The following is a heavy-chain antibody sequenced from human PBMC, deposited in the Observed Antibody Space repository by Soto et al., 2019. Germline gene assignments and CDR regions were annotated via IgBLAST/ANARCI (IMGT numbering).Heavy chain of an antibody. CDR3: ARASYIVVVPAAPRSYYMDV. CDR2: IYYSGST. D-gene: IGHD2-2*01. CDR1: GGSISSGGYY. J-gene: IGHJ6*03. Sequence: SETLSLTCTVSGGSISSGGYYWSWIRQHPGKGLEWIGYIYYSGSTYYNPSLKSRVTISVDTSKNQFSLKLSSVTAADTAVYYCARASYIVVVPAAPRSYYMDVWGKGTTVTVSS. V-gene: IGHV4-31*03.